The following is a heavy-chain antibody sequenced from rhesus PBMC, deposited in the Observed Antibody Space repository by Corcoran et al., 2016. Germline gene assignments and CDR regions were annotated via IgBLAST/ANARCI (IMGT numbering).Heavy chain of an antibody. Sequence: VQPGGSLRLSCAAPGFTSANSDLIWIRQAPGKGLEWVSYISSGCIIYYSDSVKGRFTITTDNAKNTLYLQMISLREEDSAVYYYAKDLCPTYYNILTCYYTGAYWGQGVLVTVS. V-gene: IGHV3S43*01. CDR1: GFTSANSD. CDR2: ISSGCII. CDR3: AKDLCPTYYNILTCYYTGAY. J-gene: IGHJ4*01. D-gene: IGHD3-3*01.